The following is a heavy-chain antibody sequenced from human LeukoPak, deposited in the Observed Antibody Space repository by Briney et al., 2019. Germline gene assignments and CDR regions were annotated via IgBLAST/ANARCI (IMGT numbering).Heavy chain of an antibody. CDR1: GGTFSSYT. CDR2: IIPILGIA. J-gene: IGHJ6*03. Sequence: SVKVSCKASGGTFSSYTISWVRQAPGQGLEWMGRIIPILGIANYAQKFQGRVTITADESTSTAYMELSSLRSEDTAVYYCASGYSYGYSYYYMDVWGKGTTVTVSS. CDR3: ASGYSYGYSYYYMDV. V-gene: IGHV1-69*02. D-gene: IGHD5-18*01.